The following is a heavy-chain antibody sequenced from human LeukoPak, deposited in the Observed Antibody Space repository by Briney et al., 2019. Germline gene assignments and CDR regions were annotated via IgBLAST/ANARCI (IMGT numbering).Heavy chain of an antibody. CDR2: IYYSGST. CDR1: GGSISSSSYY. CDR3: AGKGTIFGVVFDY. Sequence: PSETLSLTCTVSGGSISSSSYYWGWIRQPPGKGLEWIGSIYYSGSTYYNPSLKSRVTISVDTSKNQFSLKLSSVTAADTAVYYCAGKGTIFGVVFDYRGQGTLVTVSS. V-gene: IGHV4-39*01. J-gene: IGHJ4*02. D-gene: IGHD3-3*01.